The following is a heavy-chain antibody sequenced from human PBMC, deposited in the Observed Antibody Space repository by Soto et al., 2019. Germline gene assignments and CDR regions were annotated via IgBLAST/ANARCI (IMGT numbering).Heavy chain of an antibody. Sequence: PLRVSWRAVGVISSDVGGNCVIQEPRKGLEWVGRVKSKTAGGTTDFAAPVKGRFAISRDDSKNIVYMQMNSLRTEDTAVYYCSTDSYINMIAVRLDYWGLGTRVTVSS. J-gene: IGHJ4*01. CDR3: STDSYINMIAVRLDY. CDR2: VKSKTAGGTT. D-gene: IGHD3-22*01. CDR1: GVISSDVG. V-gene: IGHV3-15*07.